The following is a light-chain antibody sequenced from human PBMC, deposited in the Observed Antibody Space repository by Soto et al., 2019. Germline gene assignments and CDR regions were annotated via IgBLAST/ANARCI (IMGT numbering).Light chain of an antibody. J-gene: IGLJ2*01. CDR2: RNN. CDR1: ISNIVSNY. CDR3: AACDDSLSGPVV. Sequence: QSVLTQPPSASGTPGQTVTISCSGSISNIVSNYVYSYQQLPLPAPKLLIFRNNQRPSGVPARFSGSESGTSASLAISVLRSEDEADDYCAACDDSLSGPVVFGGGTKLTVL. V-gene: IGLV1-47*01.